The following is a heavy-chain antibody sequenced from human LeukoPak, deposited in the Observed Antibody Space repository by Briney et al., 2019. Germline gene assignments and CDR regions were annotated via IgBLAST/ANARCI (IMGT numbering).Heavy chain of an antibody. CDR1: GGSISPYY. D-gene: IGHD1-26*01. CDR2: IYYSGTT. Sequence: KPSETLSLTCTVSGGSISPYYWSWIRQPPGKGLEWIGYIYYSGTTNYNPSLKSRVTISVDTSKNQFSLKLSSLTAADTAVYYCASRAIVGATRDYWGQGTLVTVSS. J-gene: IGHJ4*02. CDR3: ASRAIVGATRDY. V-gene: IGHV4-59*12.